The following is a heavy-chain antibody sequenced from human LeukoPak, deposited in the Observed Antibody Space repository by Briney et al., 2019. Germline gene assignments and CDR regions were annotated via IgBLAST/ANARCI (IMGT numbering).Heavy chain of an antibody. D-gene: IGHD2-2*01. CDR2: FDPEDGET. CDR1: GYTLTELS. Sequence: ASAKVSCKVSGYTLTELSMHWVRQAPGKGLEWMGGFDPEDGETIYAQKFQGRVTMTEDTSTDTAYMELSSLRSEDTAVYYCATVVPAAMVYGWFDPWGQGTLVTVSS. J-gene: IGHJ5*02. CDR3: ATVVPAAMVYGWFDP. V-gene: IGHV1-24*01.